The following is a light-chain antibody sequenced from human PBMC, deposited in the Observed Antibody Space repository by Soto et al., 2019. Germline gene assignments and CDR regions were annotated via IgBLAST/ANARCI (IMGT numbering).Light chain of an antibody. Sequence: QSVLTQPPSVSGAPGQRVTISCTGSSSNIGAGYDVHWYQQLPGTAPQLLIYVNSNRPSGVPDRFSGSKSGTSASLAITGLQAEDEADYYCQSYDSSLSGWVFGGGTKLTVL. CDR1: SSNIGAGYD. V-gene: IGLV1-40*01. CDR2: VNS. J-gene: IGLJ3*02. CDR3: QSYDSSLSGWV.